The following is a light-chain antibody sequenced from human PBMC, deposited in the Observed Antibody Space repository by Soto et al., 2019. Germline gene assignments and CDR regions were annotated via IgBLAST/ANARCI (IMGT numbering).Light chain of an antibody. CDR2: GAS. J-gene: IGKJ4*01. CDR1: QSISSNY. CDR3: HQYGISP. V-gene: IGKV3-20*01. Sequence: EIVLTQSPGTLSLSPGERVTLSCRASQSISSNYLAWYQXKPGQAARLLIYGASRRATGIPDRLSGSGSGTEFSLTISRLEPEDFAVYYCHQYGISPFGGGTKVDIK.